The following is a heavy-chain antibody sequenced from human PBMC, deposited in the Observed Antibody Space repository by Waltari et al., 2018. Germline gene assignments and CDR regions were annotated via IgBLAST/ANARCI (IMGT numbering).Heavy chain of an antibody. J-gene: IGHJ5*02. Sequence: ISSSSYYWGWIRQPPGKGLEWIGSIYYSGSTYYNPSLKSRVTISVDTSKNQFSLKLSSVTAADTAVYYCVRADVGFDPWGQGTLVTVSS. CDR1: ISSSSYY. CDR3: VRADVGFDP. V-gene: IGHV4-39*07. CDR2: IYYSGST.